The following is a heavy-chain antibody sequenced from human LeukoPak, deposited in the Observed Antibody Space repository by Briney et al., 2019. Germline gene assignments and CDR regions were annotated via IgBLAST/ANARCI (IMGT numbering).Heavy chain of an antibody. D-gene: IGHD3-3*01. CDR2: IKQDGSEK. V-gene: IGHV3-7*01. CDR3: AREGGFGEYYFDY. CDR1: GFTFSSYW. Sequence: GGSLTLSCAASGFTFSSYWMSWVRQAPGKGLEWVANIKQDGSEKYYVDSVKGRFTISRDNAKNSLYLQMNSLSAEDTAVYYCAREGGFGEYYFDYWGQGTLVTVSS. J-gene: IGHJ4*02.